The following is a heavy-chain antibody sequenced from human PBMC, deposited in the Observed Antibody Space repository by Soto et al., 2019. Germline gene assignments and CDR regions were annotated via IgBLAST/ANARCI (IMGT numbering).Heavy chain of an antibody. J-gene: IGHJ6*02. D-gene: IGHD3-10*01. CDR1: GYSFTSYW. CDR3: ARVGIWFGDPKGGMDV. CDR2: IDPSDSYT. Sequence: GESLKISCKGSGYSFTSYWISWVRQMPGKGLEWMGRIDPSDSYTNYSPSFQGHVTISADKSISTAYLQWSSLKASDTAMYYCARVGIWFGDPKGGMDVWGQGTTVTVSS. V-gene: IGHV5-10-1*01.